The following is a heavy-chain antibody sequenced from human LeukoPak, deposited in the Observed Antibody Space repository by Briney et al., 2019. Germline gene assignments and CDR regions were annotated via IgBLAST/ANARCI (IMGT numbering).Heavy chain of an antibody. J-gene: IGHJ6*03. CDR3: ASRHLSMVWGAPYYYYMDV. CDR2: IIPIFGTA. V-gene: IGHV1-69*05. CDR1: GGTFSSYA. Sequence: PVKVSCKASGGTFSSYAISWVRQAPGQGLEWMGGIIPIFGTANYAQKFQGRVTITTDESTSTAYMELSSLRSEDTAVYYCASRHLSMVWGAPYYYYMDVWGKGTTVTVSS. D-gene: IGHD3-10*01.